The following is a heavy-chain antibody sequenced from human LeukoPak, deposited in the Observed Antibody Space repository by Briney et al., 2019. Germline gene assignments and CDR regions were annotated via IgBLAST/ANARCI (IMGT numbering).Heavy chain of an antibody. V-gene: IGHV3-15*01. CDR3: WYAPDY. Sequence: GGSLRLSCAASGFTFSTAWMSWVRQAPGKGLEWVGRIKSKTDGGTTEYAAPVKGRFTISREDSKNTLYLQMDSLIIDDTAVYYCWYAPDYWGQGTLVTVSS. CDR1: GFTFSTAW. CDR2: IKSKTDGGTT. D-gene: IGHD6-13*01. J-gene: IGHJ4*02.